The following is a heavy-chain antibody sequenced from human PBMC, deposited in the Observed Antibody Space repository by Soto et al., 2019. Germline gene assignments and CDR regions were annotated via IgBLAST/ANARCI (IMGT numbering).Heavy chain of an antibody. Sequence: SETLSLTCGVYGGSFSGYYWSWIRQPPGKGLEWIGEINHSGSTNYNPSLKSRVTISVDTSKNQFSLKLSSVTAADTAVYYCARVLSSSSGIDYWGQGTLVTVSS. CDR3: ARVLSSSSGIDY. D-gene: IGHD6-6*01. CDR1: GGSFSGYY. V-gene: IGHV4-34*01. J-gene: IGHJ4*02. CDR2: INHSGST.